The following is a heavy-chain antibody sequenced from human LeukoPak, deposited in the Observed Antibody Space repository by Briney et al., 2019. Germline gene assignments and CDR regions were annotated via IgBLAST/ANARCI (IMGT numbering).Heavy chain of an antibody. Sequence: SETLSLTCTVSGGSISSSSYYWGWIRQPPGKGLEWIGYIYYSGSTNYNPSLKSRVTISVDTSKNQFSLKLSSVTAADTAVYYCAMATGDDAFDIWGQGTMVTVSS. CDR3: AMATGDDAFDI. CDR2: IYYSGST. D-gene: IGHD5-12*01. V-gene: IGHV4-61*05. CDR1: GGSISSSSYY. J-gene: IGHJ3*02.